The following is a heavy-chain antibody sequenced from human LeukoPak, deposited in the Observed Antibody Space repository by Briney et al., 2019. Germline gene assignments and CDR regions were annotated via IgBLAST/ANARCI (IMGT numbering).Heavy chain of an antibody. CDR3: ARLGIAAPLSPPSNDY. J-gene: IGHJ4*02. V-gene: IGHV1-8*01. D-gene: IGHD6-13*01. CDR1: GYTFTSYD. CDR2: MKPNSGNT. Sequence: ASVKVSCKASGYTFTSYDINWVRQATGQGLEWMGWMKPNSGNTGYAQKFQGRVTMTRNTSISTAYMELSSLRSEDTAVYYCARLGIAAPLSPPSNDYWGQGTLVTVSS.